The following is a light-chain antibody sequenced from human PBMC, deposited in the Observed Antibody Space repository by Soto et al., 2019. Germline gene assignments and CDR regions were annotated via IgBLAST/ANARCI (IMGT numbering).Light chain of an antibody. CDR3: QQRSNWPLT. CDR2: DAS. Sequence: DIVLTQSPATLSLSPGERATLSCRASQSVSSSLAWYQQKPGQTPRLLIYDASNRATGFPARFNGSGSGTDFTLTVSSLEPEDFAVYYCQQRSNWPLTFGGGTKVEIK. J-gene: IGKJ4*01. V-gene: IGKV3-11*01. CDR1: QSVSSS.